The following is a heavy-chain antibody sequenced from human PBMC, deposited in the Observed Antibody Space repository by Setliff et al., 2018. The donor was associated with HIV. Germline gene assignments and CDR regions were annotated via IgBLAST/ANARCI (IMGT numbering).Heavy chain of an antibody. CDR1: GYTFTSYA. J-gene: IGHJ3*02. D-gene: IGHD3-16*01. V-gene: IGHV7-4-1*02. Sequence: GASVKVSCKASGYTFTSYAMNWVRQAPGQGLEWMGWINTNTGNTTYAQGFTGRFVFSLDTSVSTAYLQISSLKAEDTAVYYCARDLNYVWGSDNAFDIWGQGTMVTVSS. CDR3: ARDLNYVWGSDNAFDI. CDR2: INTNTGNT.